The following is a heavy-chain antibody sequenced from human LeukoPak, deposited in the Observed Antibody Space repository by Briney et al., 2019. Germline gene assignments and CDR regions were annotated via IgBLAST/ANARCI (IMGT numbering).Heavy chain of an antibody. V-gene: IGHV3-20*04. Sequence: GGSLRLSCAASGFTFDDYGMSWVRQAPGEGLEWVSGINWNGGSTGYADSVKGRFTISRDNAKNSLYLQMNSLRAEDTALYYCARIKTVAGMQYYYYYMDVWGKGTTVTVSS. CDR3: ARIKTVAGMQYYYYYMDV. CDR1: GFTFDDYG. D-gene: IGHD6-19*01. CDR2: INWNGGST. J-gene: IGHJ6*03.